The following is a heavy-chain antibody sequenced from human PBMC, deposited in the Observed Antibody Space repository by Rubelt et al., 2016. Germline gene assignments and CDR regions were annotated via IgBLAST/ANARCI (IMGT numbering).Heavy chain of an antibody. Sequence: QVQLVQSGAEVKKPGASVKVSCKASGYTFTNYDIIWVRQAPGQGLEWMGWVSAFNGNPNYAQKFQDRVSMTPDTSTSAAYRDLRSRRSDETAGYYCARVAPSPGPSRYYGMDVWGQGTTVTVSS. J-gene: IGHJ6*02. CDR1: GYTFTNYD. CDR2: VSAFNGNP. V-gene: IGHV1-18*01. CDR3: ARVAPSPGPSRYYGMDV. D-gene: IGHD2/OR15-2a*01.